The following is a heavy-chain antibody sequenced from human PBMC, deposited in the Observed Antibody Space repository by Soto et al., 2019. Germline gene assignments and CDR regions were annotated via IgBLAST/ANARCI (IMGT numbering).Heavy chain of an antibody. Sequence: PGGSLRLSCAASGFTFSSYAMIWVRQAPGKGLEWVSAISGSGGSTYYADSVKGRFTISRDNSKNTLYLQMNSLRAEDTAVYYCAKDMDTADYYYGMDVWGQGTTVTVSS. CDR1: GFTFSSYA. CDR3: AKDMDTADYYYGMDV. V-gene: IGHV3-23*01. J-gene: IGHJ6*02. CDR2: ISGSGGST. D-gene: IGHD5-18*01.